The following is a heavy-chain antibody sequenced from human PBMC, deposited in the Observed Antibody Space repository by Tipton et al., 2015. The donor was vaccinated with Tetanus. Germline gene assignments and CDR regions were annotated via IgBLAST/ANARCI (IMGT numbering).Heavy chain of an antibody. V-gene: IGHV4-4*07. CDR1: GGSISSYY. J-gene: IGHJ4*02. D-gene: IGHD3-10*01. CDR2: IYTSGST. Sequence: VKPSETLSLTCTVSGGSISSYYWSWIRQPAGKGPEWIGRIYTSGSTNYNPSLKSRVTMSVDTSKNQFSLKLSSVTAADTAVYYCARGVWFGPGPKYYFDYWGQGTLVTVSS. CDR3: ARGVWFGPGPKYYFDY.